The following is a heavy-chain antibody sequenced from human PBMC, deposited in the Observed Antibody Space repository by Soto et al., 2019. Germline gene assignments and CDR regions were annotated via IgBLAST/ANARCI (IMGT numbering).Heavy chain of an antibody. V-gene: IGHV3-23*01. CDR1: GFTFSSYA. D-gene: IGHD4-17*01. CDR2: ISGSGGST. J-gene: IGHJ4*02. Sequence: EVQLLESGGGLVQPGGSLRLSCAASGFTFSSYAMSWVRQAPGKGLEWVSAISGSGGSTYYADSVKGRFTISRDNSKNTLYLQMNSLRAEDTAVYYCAKAQGPFTVTTGLLRRGYWGQGTLVTVSS. CDR3: AKAQGPFTVTTGLLRRGY.